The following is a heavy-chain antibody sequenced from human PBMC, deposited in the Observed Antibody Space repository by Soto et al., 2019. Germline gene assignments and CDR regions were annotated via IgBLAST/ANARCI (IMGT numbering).Heavy chain of an antibody. CDR3: ARNWVSTYYYYGMDV. D-gene: IGHD7-27*01. CDR2: MNPNSGNT. Sequence: GASVKVSCKASGYTFTSYDINWVRQATGQGLEWMGWMNPNSGNTGYAQKFQGRVTMTRNTSISTAYMELSSLRSEDTAVYYCARNWVSTYYYYGMDVWGQGTTVTVSS. J-gene: IGHJ6*02. CDR1: GYTFTSYD. V-gene: IGHV1-8*01.